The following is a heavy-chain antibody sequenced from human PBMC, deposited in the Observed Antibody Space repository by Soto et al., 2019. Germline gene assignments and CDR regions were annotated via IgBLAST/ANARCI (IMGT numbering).Heavy chain of an antibody. Sequence: EVQLLESGGGLLQPGGSLRLSCAASGFTFSNYGMNWVRQAPGKGLEWVSGISTNGDTANYADSVKGRFTISRDNSKNALYMQMNNLRVDDTAVYFCAKGVLSFHYGMEVWGQGTTVTVSS. CDR1: GFTFSNYG. D-gene: IGHD3-10*01. J-gene: IGHJ6*02. CDR2: ISTNGDTA. V-gene: IGHV3-23*01. CDR3: AKGVLSFHYGMEV.